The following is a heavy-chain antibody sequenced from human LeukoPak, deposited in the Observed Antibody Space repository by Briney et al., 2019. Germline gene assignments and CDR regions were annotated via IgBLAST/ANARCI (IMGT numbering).Heavy chain of an antibody. J-gene: IGHJ4*02. V-gene: IGHV3-53*01. Sequence: GGSLRLSCAASGFTVSSNCMSWVRQAPGKGLEWVSVIYSGGSTYYADSVKGRFTISRDNSKNTLYLQMNSLRAEDTAVYYCARETAYYYDSSGRLDWGQGTLVTVSS. D-gene: IGHD3-22*01. CDR2: IYSGGST. CDR1: GFTVSSNC. CDR3: ARETAYYYDSSGRLD.